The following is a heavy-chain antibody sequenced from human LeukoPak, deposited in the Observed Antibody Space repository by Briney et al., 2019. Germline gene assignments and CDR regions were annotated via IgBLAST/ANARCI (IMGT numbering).Heavy chain of an antibody. CDR3: GRWGYFDSGNYFVVDY. D-gene: IGHD3-22*01. CDR1: GDSIRSYY. Sequence: SETLSLTCIVSGDSIRSYYWNWIRQAPGKALEWIGHIHNNGDIAYNFSLKSRVTISMDTSKSQFSLKLSSVTAADTAVYYCGRWGYFDSGNYFVVDYWGQGTMVTVSS. J-gene: IGHJ3*01. V-gene: IGHV4-59*01. CDR2: IHNNGDI.